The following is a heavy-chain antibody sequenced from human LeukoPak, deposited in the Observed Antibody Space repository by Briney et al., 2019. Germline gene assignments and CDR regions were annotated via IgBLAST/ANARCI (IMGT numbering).Heavy chain of an antibody. V-gene: IGHV4-61*09. CDR2: VFTRGTT. CDR1: GGSISSGSYY. CDR3: ARVRRTYYYYMDV. J-gene: IGHJ6*03. Sequence: SETLSLTCTVSGGSISSGSYYWNWIRQPAGKRLEWLGHVFTRGTTNYNASLEGRLTISLDTARNQFSLYLSSVTAADTAMYYCARVRRTYYYYMDVWGKGTTVTVSS.